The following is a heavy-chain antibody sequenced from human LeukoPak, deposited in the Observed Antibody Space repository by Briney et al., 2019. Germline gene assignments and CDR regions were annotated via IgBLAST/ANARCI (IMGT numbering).Heavy chain of an antibody. D-gene: IGHD6-19*01. CDR3: ARDGVAGVYYFDY. CDR1: GYTFTSYY. CDR2: INPSGGST. J-gene: IGHJ4*02. V-gene: IGHV1-46*01. Sequence: ASVKVSCKASGYTFTSYYMHWVRQAPGQGLEWMGIINPSGGSTNYAQKFQGRVTMTRDMSTSTVYTELSSLRSEDTAVYCCARDGVAGVYYFDYWGQGTLVTVSS.